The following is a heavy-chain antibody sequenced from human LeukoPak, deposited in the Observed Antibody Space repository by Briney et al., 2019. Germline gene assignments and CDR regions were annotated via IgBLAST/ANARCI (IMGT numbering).Heavy chain of an antibody. J-gene: IGHJ4*02. CDR3: ARSSSIAARYFDY. D-gene: IGHD6-6*01. V-gene: IGHV3-66*02. CDR1: GFTVSSNY. Sequence: PGGSLRLSCAASGFTVSSNYMIWVRQAPGKGLEGVSVIYSGGSTYYADSVKGRFTISRDNSKNTLYLQMNSLRAEDTAVYYCARSSSIAARYFDYWGQGTLVTVSS. CDR2: IYSGGST.